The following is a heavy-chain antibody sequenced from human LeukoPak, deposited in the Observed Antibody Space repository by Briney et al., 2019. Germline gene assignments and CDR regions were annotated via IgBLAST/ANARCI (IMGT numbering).Heavy chain of an antibody. Sequence: GGSLRLSCAASGFTFSTYNMNWVRQAPGKWLEWVSSISSSSSYIYYADSVKGRFTISRDNAKNSLYLQMNSLRVEDTALYYCARSISDGGYEPFDYWGQGTLVTVSS. D-gene: IGHD5-12*01. CDR2: ISSSSSYI. J-gene: IGHJ4*02. CDR1: GFTFSTYN. V-gene: IGHV3-21*01. CDR3: ARSISDGGYEPFDY.